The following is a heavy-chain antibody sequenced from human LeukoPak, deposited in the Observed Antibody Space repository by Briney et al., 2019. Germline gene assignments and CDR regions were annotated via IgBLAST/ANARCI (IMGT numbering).Heavy chain of an antibody. CDR1: GFTFSSYA. V-gene: IGHV3-23*01. D-gene: IGHD2-2*01. Sequence: GGSLRLSRAASGFTFSSYAMSWVRQAPGKGLEWVSAMSADGGSTYYADSVKGRFSISRDNSKNTLYLQMNSLRAEDTAIYYCAKAGGYCTSTSCYLFDWGQGTLVTVSS. J-gene: IGHJ4*02. CDR3: AKAGGYCTSTSCYLFD. CDR2: MSADGGST.